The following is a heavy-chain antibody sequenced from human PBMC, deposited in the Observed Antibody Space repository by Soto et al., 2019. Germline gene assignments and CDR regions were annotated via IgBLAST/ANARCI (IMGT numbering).Heavy chain of an antibody. J-gene: IGHJ6*02. V-gene: IGHV1-18*01. CDR3: ARGNQAYYDFWSGPSAYGMDV. D-gene: IGHD3-3*01. CDR1: GYTFTSYG. Sequence: ASVKVSCKASGYTFTSYGISWVRQAPGQGLEWMGWISAYNGNTNYAQKLQGRVTMTTDTSTSTAYMELRSLRSDDTAVYYCARGNQAYYDFWSGPSAYGMDVWGQGTTVTVSS. CDR2: ISAYNGNT.